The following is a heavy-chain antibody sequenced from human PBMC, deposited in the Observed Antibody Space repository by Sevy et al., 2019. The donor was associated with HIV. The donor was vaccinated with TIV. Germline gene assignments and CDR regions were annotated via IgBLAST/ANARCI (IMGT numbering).Heavy chain of an antibody. CDR3: AREGCTEPHDY. Sequence: GGSLRLSCAASGFTFANYSMSWVRQAPGKGLEWVSSFSFGGGRINYADSVKGRFTISRANSKNSLYLQMNSLRAEDTATYFCAREGCTEPHDYWGQGTLVTVSS. CDR2: FSFGGGRI. D-gene: IGHD2-8*02. V-gene: IGHV3-23*01. J-gene: IGHJ4*02. CDR1: GFTFANYS.